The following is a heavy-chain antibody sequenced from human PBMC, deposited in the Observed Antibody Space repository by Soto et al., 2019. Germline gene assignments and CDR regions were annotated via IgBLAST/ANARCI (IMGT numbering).Heavy chain of an antibody. CDR3: ARDRNDYVWGSYRHDAFDI. CDR2: ISSSSSTI. CDR1: GFTFSSYS. D-gene: IGHD3-16*02. J-gene: IGHJ3*02. Sequence: EVQLVESGGGLVQPGGSLRLSCAASGFTFSSYSRNWVRQAPGKGLEWVSYISSSSSTIYYADSVKGRFTISRDNAKNSLYLQMNSLRDEDTAVYYCARDRNDYVWGSYRHDAFDIWGQGTMVTVSS. V-gene: IGHV3-48*02.